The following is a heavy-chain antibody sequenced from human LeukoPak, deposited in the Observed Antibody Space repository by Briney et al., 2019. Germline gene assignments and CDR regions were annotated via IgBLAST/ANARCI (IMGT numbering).Heavy chain of an antibody. Sequence: GASVKVSCKASGYTFTNYGISWVRQAPGQGLEWMGWINPNSGGTNYAQKFQGRVTMTRDTSISTAYMELSRLRSDDTAVYYCARESLGSGGFDYWGQGTLVTVSS. V-gene: IGHV1-2*02. CDR1: GYTFTNYG. CDR3: ARESLGSGGFDY. CDR2: INPNSGGT. D-gene: IGHD1-26*01. J-gene: IGHJ4*02.